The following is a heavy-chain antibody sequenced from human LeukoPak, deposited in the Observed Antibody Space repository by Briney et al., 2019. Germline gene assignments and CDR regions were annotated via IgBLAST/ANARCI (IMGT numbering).Heavy chain of an antibody. V-gene: IGHV1-8*01. D-gene: IGHD3-10*01. J-gene: IGHJ4*02. CDR1: GYTFTSYD. Sequence: ASVKVSCKASGYTFTSYDINWVRQATGQGREWMGWMNPNSGNTGYAQKFQGRVTMTRNTSISTAYMELSSLRSEDTAVYYCARDVVRGVLYYFDYRGQGTLVTVSS. CDR2: MNPNSGNT. CDR3: ARDVVRGVLYYFDY.